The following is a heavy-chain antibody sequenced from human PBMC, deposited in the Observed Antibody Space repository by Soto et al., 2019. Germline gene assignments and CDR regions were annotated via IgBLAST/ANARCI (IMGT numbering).Heavy chain of an antibody. D-gene: IGHD3-3*01. V-gene: IGHV3-23*05. Sequence: HPGGSLRLSCAASGFTFSTYAMSWVRQAPGKGLEWVSTIDNSGGITYYADSVKGRFTISRDNSKNTLYLQMNSLRAEDTAVYYCAKGGYNYGFWSGYYTNFDYWGQGTLVTVSS. CDR3: AKGGYNYGFWSGYYTNFDY. CDR1: GFTFSTYA. CDR2: IDNSGGIT. J-gene: IGHJ4*02.